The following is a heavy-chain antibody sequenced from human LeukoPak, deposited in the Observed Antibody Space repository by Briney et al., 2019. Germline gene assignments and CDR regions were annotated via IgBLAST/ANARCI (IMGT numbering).Heavy chain of an antibody. V-gene: IGHV3-74*01. CDR1: GFTFRSYW. CDR3: ARDVEKSPDY. CDR2: ISTNRSGT. D-gene: IGHD1-1*01. Sequence: GGPLRLSCAASGFTFRSYWMHCVRDSPGKGGVGVSGISTNRSGTTCADSVKSRRAISRDNPKNTMYLQMNSLRAEDSGVDYCARDVEKSPDYSGQGPRVTVT. J-gene: IGHJ4*02.